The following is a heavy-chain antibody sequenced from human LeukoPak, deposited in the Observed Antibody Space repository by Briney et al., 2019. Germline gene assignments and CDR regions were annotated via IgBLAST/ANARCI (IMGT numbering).Heavy chain of an antibody. Sequence: GASVKVSCKASGGTFSSYAISWVRQAPGQGLEWMGRIIPILGIANYAQKFQGRVTITTEESTSTAYMELSSLRSEDTAAYYCARVHCTSTVCYTGWFDPWGQGTLVTVSS. CDR3: ARVHCTSTVCYTGWFDP. CDR2: IIPILGIA. V-gene: IGHV1-69*04. CDR1: GGTFSSYA. J-gene: IGHJ5*02. D-gene: IGHD2-2*02.